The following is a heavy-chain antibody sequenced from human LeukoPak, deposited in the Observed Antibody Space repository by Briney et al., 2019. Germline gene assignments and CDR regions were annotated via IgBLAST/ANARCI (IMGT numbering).Heavy chain of an antibody. D-gene: IGHD5-12*01. Sequence: ASVKVSCKASGYTFTSYDINWVRQATGQGLEWMGRMNPNSGNTGYAQKFQGRVTITTDESTSTAYMELSSLRSEDTAVYYCASEYSGYDDYFDYWGQGTLVTVSS. CDR1: GYTFTSYD. J-gene: IGHJ4*02. CDR2: MNPNSGNT. CDR3: ASEYSGYDDYFDY. V-gene: IGHV1-8*01.